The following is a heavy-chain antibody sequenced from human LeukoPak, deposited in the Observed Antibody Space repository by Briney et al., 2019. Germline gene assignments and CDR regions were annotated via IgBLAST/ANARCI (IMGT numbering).Heavy chain of an antibody. CDR1: GYTFTSYA. V-gene: IGHV1-2*02. CDR3: ARGGPVSGGASDI. D-gene: IGHD3-10*01. J-gene: IGHJ3*02. Sequence: ASVKVSCKASGYTFTSYAMHWVRQAPGQGLEWMGWINPNRGDTNYAQKFQGRVTMTRDTSISTAYMELTRLRSDDTALYYCARGGPVSGGASDIWGQGTMVTVSS. CDR2: INPNRGDT.